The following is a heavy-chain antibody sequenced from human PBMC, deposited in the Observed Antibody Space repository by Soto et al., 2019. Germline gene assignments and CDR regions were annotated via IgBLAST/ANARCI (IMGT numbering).Heavy chain of an antibody. D-gene: IGHD3-22*01. CDR2: ISYDGSNK. CDR1: GFTFSSYA. Sequence: ESGGGVVQPGRSLRLSCAASGFTFSSYAMHWVRQAPGKGLEWVAVISYDGSNKYYADSVKGRFTISRDNSKNTLYLQMNSLRAEDTAVYYCARGGKWLLLSATFDYWGQGTLVTVSS. J-gene: IGHJ4*02. V-gene: IGHV3-30-3*01. CDR3: ARGGKWLLLSATFDY.